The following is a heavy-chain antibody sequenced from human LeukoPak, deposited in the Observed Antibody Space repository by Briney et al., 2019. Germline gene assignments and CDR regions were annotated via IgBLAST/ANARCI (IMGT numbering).Heavy chain of an antibody. Sequence: ASVKVSCKASGYTFTGFYMRWVRQAPGQELEWMGWINPNTGGTNYAQKLQGRVTMTRDTSITTAYMELSRLTSDDTAVYYCASLGDFFGSGSYAPFDYWGQGSLVTVSS. D-gene: IGHD3-10*01. CDR1: GYTFTGFY. V-gene: IGHV1-2*02. CDR2: INPNTGGT. J-gene: IGHJ4*02. CDR3: ASLGDFFGSGSYAPFDY.